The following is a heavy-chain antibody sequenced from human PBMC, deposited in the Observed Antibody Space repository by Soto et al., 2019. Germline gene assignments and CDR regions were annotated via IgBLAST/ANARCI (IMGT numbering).Heavy chain of an antibody. CDR1: GFTFSSYS. Sequence: GGSLRISCVSSGFTFSSYSMVWVRQAPGKGLEWIAYIFVTGTTIYYADSVKGRFTVSRDNAQNSVFLLMNSLRAEDTAVYYCARDKDWAFDYWGQGTLVTVSS. CDR2: IFVTGTTI. J-gene: IGHJ4*02. V-gene: IGHV3-48*03. D-gene: IGHD3-9*01. CDR3: ARDKDWAFDY.